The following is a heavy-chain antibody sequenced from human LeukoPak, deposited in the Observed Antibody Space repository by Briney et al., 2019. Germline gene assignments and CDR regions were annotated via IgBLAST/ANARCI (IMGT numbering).Heavy chain of an antibody. Sequence: GGSLRLSCAASGFTFSNYAMNWVRQAPGKGLEWVSSISDNGIYIYYADSVKGRFTTSRDNSKNTLFLQINSLRAEDTAIYYCAKHIAPTDPLYGFDVGGQGKMVTVSS. V-gene: IGHV3-23*01. CDR1: GFTFSNYA. CDR2: ISDNGIYI. D-gene: IGHD1-1*01. J-gene: IGHJ3*01. CDR3: AKHIAPTDPLYGFDV.